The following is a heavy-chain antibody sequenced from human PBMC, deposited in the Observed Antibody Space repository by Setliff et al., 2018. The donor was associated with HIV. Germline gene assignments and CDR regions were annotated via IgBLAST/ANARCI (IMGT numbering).Heavy chain of an antibody. CDR2: INPSSGST. J-gene: IGHJ1*01. CDR3: ARDPAPSSSASYFQH. Sequence: ASVKVSCKGSGYTFTSYYMHWVRQAPGQGLEWMGIINPSSGSTTYAQKFQGRVTMTRGTSTSTVYMELSSLRSEDTAVYYCARDPAPSSSASYFQHWGQGTPVTVSS. D-gene: IGHD6-6*01. CDR1: GYTFTSYY. V-gene: IGHV1-46*01.